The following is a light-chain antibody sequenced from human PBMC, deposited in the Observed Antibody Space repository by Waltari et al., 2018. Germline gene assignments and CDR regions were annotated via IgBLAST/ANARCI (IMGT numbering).Light chain of an antibody. J-gene: IGLJ1*01. Sequence: SYELTQSPSVSVSPGHTAKITCSGDALPQKYAYWSQQKSGQAPVQVIYEDDKRPSGIPERFACSSSGTVATLTISGAQVEDEAVYYCYSTDISGTQRVFGSGTKVSVL. CDR3: YSTDISGTQRV. CDR2: EDD. V-gene: IGLV3-10*01. CDR1: ALPQKY.